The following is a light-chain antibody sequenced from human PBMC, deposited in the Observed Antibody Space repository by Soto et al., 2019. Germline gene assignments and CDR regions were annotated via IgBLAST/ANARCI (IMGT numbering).Light chain of an antibody. J-gene: IGKJ1*01. CDR3: HQYGSSRT. CDR2: GAS. Sequence: EIVLTQSPGTLSLSPGERATLSCRASQSVSSSYLAWYQQKPGQAPSLLIYGASSRATGIPYRFSGSGSGTDFTLTISRLEPEDFAVYYCHQYGSSRTFGQGTKVEIK. V-gene: IGKV3-20*01. CDR1: QSVSSSY.